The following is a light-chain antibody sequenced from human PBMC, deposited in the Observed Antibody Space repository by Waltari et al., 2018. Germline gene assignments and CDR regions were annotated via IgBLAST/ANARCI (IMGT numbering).Light chain of an antibody. CDR1: SSDVGCYNY. J-gene: IGLJ1*01. Sequence: QSALTQPASVSGSPGRSITISCTGTSSDVGCYNYVYWYQQYPGKAPKLMIYDVSKRPSGVSNRFSGSKSGNTASLTISGLLAEDEAEYFCSSYTSSSAPYVFGPGTKVTVL. V-gene: IGLV2-14*01. CDR3: SSYTSSSAPYV. CDR2: DVS.